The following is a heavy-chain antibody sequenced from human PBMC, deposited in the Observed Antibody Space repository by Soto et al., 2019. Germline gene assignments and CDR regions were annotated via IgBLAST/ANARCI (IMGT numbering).Heavy chain of an antibody. J-gene: IGHJ6*02. CDR2: ISGYNGDT. V-gene: IGHV1-18*04. CDR1: GYTFTSNG. Sequence: GQRVQSGGEVKKPGASVKVSCKASGYTFTSNGISWVRQAPGQGLEWMGWISGYNGDTDYAQKFQGRVTMTTDTSKSNAYMEVRSLRPDDTAVYYCARDKPQQIVGYNYYHGLDVWGHGTTVTVSS. CDR3: ARDKPQQIVGYNYYHGLDV. D-gene: IGHD6-6*01.